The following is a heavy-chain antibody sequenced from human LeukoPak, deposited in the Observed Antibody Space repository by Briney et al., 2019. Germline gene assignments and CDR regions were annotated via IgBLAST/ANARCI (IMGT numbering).Heavy chain of an antibody. Sequence: PSETLSLTCAVYGGSFSGYYWSWIRQPPGKGLEWIGEINHSGSTNYNPSLKSRVTISVDTSKNQFSLKLSSVTAADTAVYYCALIGTGTTQERNYWGQGTLVTVSS. D-gene: IGHD1-7*01. CDR1: GGSFSGYY. J-gene: IGHJ4*02. CDR3: ALIGTGTTQERNY. CDR2: INHSGST. V-gene: IGHV4-34*01.